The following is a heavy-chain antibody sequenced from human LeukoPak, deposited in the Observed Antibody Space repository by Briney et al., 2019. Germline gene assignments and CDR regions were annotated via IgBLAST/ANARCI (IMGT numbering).Heavy chain of an antibody. D-gene: IGHD5-12*01. Sequence: ASVRVSCTASGYTFTIYDINWVRQATGQGLGWMGWMNPNRGNTGYAQKFQGRVTMTRDTSISTAYMELSRLRSDDTAVYYCARDVRGGYALYYYYYYYMDVWGKGTTVTVSS. J-gene: IGHJ6*03. CDR2: MNPNRGNT. CDR3: ARDVRGGYALYYYYYYYMDV. V-gene: IGHV1-8*01. CDR1: GYTFTIYD.